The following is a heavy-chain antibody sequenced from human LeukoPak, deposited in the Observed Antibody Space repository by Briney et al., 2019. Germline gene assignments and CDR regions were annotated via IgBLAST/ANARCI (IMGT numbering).Heavy chain of an antibody. CDR3: AKAPSGIAVAGYFDY. D-gene: IGHD6-19*01. Sequence: GGSLRLSCAASGFTFDDYAMHWVRQAPGKGLGWVSGISWNSGSIGYADSVKGRFTISRDNAKNSLYLQMNSLRAEDTALYYCAKAPSGIAVAGYFDYWGQGTLVTVSS. J-gene: IGHJ4*02. V-gene: IGHV3-9*01. CDR1: GFTFDDYA. CDR2: ISWNSGSI.